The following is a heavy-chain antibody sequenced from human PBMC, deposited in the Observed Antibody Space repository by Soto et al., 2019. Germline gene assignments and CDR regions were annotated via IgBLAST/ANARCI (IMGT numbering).Heavy chain of an antibody. CDR2: IWYDGSNK. D-gene: IGHD1-26*01. CDR3: ARDGDSGSYLGY. CDR1: GFTFSSYG. V-gene: IGHV3-33*01. J-gene: IGHJ4*02. Sequence: QVQLVESGGGVVQPGRSLRLSCAASGFTFSSYGMHWVRQAPGKGLEWVAVIWYDGSNKYYADSVKGRFTISRDNSKNTLYLQMNSLRAEDTAVYYCARDGDSGSYLGYWGQGTLVTVSS.